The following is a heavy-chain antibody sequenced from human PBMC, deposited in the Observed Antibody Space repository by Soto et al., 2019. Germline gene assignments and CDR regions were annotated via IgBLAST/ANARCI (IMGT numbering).Heavy chain of an antibody. V-gene: IGHV3-48*01. D-gene: IGHD4-4*01. J-gene: IGHJ4*02. CDR2: ISSSSTTI. Sequence: GGSLRLSCEASGFTFSTYAMYWVRQAPGKGLEWVSYISSSSTTIYYADSVKGRFTISRDNAKHSLYLQMNSLTAEDTAVYYCASRPLQPTKNFDYWGQGTLVTVSS. CDR1: GFTFSTYA. CDR3: ASRPLQPTKNFDY.